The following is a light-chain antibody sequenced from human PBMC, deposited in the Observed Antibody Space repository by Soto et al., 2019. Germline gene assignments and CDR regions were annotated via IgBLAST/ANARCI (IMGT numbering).Light chain of an antibody. V-gene: IGLV1-40*01. CDR1: SSNIGAGYD. CDR3: SSYTSSSTLVV. J-gene: IGLJ2*01. CDR2: GNS. Sequence: QSVLTQPPSVSGAPGQRVTISCTGSSSNIGAGYDVHWYQQLPGTAPKLLIYGNSNRPSGVPDRFSGCKSGTSASLAITGLQAEDEADYYCSSYTSSSTLVVFGGVTKLTVL.